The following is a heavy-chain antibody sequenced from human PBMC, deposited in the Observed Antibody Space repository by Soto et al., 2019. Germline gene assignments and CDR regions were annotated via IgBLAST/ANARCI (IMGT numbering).Heavy chain of an antibody. Sequence: QVLLVQSGAEGKRPGSSAKVSCKPSGGTFNTLSINWVRQAPGQGLEWVGAIIPLFDSTNYAQKFQDRVTITADKSMDTAYLELNNLRSDDTAVYYCTTRDQVRFDYWGQGTPLTVSS. CDR1: GGTFNTLS. V-gene: IGHV1-69*06. CDR2: IIPLFDST. J-gene: IGHJ4*02. D-gene: IGHD1-1*01. CDR3: TTRDQVRFDY.